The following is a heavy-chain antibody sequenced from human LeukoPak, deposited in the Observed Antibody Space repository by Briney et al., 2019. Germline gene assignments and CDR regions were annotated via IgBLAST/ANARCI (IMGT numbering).Heavy chain of an antibody. J-gene: IGHJ4*02. CDR3: ARAGYGDSDFDY. Sequence: SETLSLTCTVSGGSISITSYYWGWIRQPPGKGLAWIGSMYSSGSTYYNPSLKSRVTISVDTSKNQFSLKLNSVTAADTAVYYCARAGYGDSDFDYWGQGTLVTVSS. CDR1: GGSISITSYY. D-gene: IGHD4-17*01. CDR2: MYSSGST. V-gene: IGHV4-39*07.